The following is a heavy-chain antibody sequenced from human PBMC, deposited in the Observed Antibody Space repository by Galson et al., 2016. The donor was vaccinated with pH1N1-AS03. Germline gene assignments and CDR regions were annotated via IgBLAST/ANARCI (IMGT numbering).Heavy chain of an antibody. Sequence: QSGAEVKKPGESLKISCKGSGYSFTSYWIDWVRQMPGKGLEWMGIIYPGDSDTRYSPSFQGQVTISADASISTAYLQWSSLKASDTAIYYCARRGHCTGISCYDLDSWGQGTMVTVSS. CDR1: GYSFTSYW. D-gene: IGHD2-2*01. J-gene: IGHJ4*02. CDR3: ARRGHCTGISCYDLDS. V-gene: IGHV5-51*03. CDR2: IYPGDSDT.